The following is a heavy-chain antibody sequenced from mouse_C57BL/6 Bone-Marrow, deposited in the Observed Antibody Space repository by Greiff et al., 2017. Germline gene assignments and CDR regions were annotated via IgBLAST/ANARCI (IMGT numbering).Heavy chain of an antibody. D-gene: IGHD2-2*01. CDR3: ARVSGYDDCFAY. Sequence: VQLQQSGPVLVKPGASVKMSCKASGYTFTDYYMNWVKQSHGKSLEWIGVFNPYNGGTSYNQKFKGKATLTVDKSSSTAYLELNSLTSEDSAVYYCARVSGYDDCFAYWGQGTLVTVSA. J-gene: IGHJ3*01. V-gene: IGHV1-19*01. CDR2: FNPYNGGT. CDR1: GYTFTDYY.